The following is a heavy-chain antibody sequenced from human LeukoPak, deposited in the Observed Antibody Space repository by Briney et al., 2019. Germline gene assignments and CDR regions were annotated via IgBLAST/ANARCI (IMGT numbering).Heavy chain of an antibody. CDR2: IGDSGGAT. Sequence: EGTLRLSCADSGYTFSSYTLCWVCQATEEGLEWVSAIGDSGGATNYADYVKGRFTTSRDNSKNTLYLQMNSLRAEDTAVYYCAKRSCSGGSCNFDYWGQGTLVTVSS. CDR1: GYTFSSYT. V-gene: IGHV3-23*01. CDR3: AKRSCSGGSCNFDY. D-gene: IGHD2-15*01. J-gene: IGHJ4*02.